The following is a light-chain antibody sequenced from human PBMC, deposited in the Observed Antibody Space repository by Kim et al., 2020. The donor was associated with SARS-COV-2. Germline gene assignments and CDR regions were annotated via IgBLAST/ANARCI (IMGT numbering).Light chain of an antibody. J-gene: IGKJ2*01. CDR2: DAS. Sequence: SPGERATLSCRASQSVSSYLAWYQQKPGQAPRLLIYDASNRATGIPARFSGSGSGTDFTLTISSLEPEDFAVYYCQQRSNWPPDTTFGQGTKLEI. V-gene: IGKV3-11*01. CDR3: QQRSNWPPDTT. CDR1: QSVSSY.